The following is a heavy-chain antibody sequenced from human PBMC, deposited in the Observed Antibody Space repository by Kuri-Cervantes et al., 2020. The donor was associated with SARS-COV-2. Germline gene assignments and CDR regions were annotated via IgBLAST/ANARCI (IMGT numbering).Heavy chain of an antibody. J-gene: IGHJ4*02. V-gene: IGHV3-48*03. CDR3: VRDGDHWNFDY. CDR1: GFTFSSYE. Sequence: GESLKISCAASGFTFSSYEMNWVRQAPGKGLEWVSYISSSGSTIYYADSLKGRFIISRDNSKNTLFLQMNSLRAEDTAVYYCVRDGDHWNFDYWGQGTPVTVSS. D-gene: IGHD1-1*01. CDR2: ISSSGSTI.